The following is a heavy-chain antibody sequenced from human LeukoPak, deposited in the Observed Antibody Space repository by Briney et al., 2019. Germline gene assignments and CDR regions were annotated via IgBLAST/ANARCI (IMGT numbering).Heavy chain of an antibody. D-gene: IGHD1-26*01. V-gene: IGHV1-2*02. CDR1: GYTFTGYY. CDR3: ARKISYTVGATDFDY. CDR2: INPNNGGT. J-gene: IGHJ4*02. Sequence: ASVKVSCKASGYTFTGYYMHWVRQAPGQGLEWVGWINPNNGGTNYAQKFQGRVTMTRDTSISTAYMDLSRLTSDDTAVYYCARKISYTVGATDFDYWGQGTLVTVSS.